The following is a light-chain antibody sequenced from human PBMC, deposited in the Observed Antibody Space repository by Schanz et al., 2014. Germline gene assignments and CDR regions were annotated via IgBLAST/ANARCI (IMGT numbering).Light chain of an antibody. CDR2: GAS. J-gene: IGKJ4*01. Sequence: EIVLTQSPGTLSLSPGERATLSCRASQSVSSDYLAWYQQKPGQAPRLLIYGASTRATGIPARFSGSGSGTEFTLTISSLQSEDFAVYYCQHYYNWPLTFGGGTKVEI. CDR3: QHYYNWPLT. CDR1: QSVSSD. V-gene: IGKV3D-15*01.